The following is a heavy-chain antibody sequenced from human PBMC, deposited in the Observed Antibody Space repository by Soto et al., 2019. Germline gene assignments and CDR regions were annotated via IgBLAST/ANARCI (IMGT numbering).Heavy chain of an antibody. CDR1: GGSISSYY. CDR3: ASSSPFHY. Sequence: TLSLTCTVSGGSISSYYWTWIRQPPGKGLEWIGFMYNSGNTYYKPSLKSRVSISIDTSRNQFSLKLTSVTAADTGVYYCASSSPFHYWGPGILVTVSS. D-gene: IGHD6-6*01. V-gene: IGHV4-4*08. J-gene: IGHJ4*02. CDR2: MYNSGNT.